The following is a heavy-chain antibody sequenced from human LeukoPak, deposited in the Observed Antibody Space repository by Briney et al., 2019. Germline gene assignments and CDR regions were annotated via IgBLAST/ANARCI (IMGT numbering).Heavy chain of an antibody. V-gene: IGHV4-38-2*01. CDR2: INHSGST. D-gene: IGHD2-2*01. J-gene: IGHJ6*03. CDR1: GYSISSGYY. Sequence: SETLSLTCAVSGYSISSGYYWRWIRQPPGKGLEWIGEINHSGSTNYNPSLKSRVTISVDTSKNQFSLKLSSVTAADTAVYYCARSGGYCSSTSCSYLYYMDVWGKGTTVTVSS. CDR3: ARSGGYCSSTSCSYLYYMDV.